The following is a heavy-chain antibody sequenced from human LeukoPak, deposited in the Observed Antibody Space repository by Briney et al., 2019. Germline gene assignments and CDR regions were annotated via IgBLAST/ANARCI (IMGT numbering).Heavy chain of an antibody. CDR3: TMAYYGRVNWFFT. Sequence: PGGSLRLSWAAYGHTLNTYWMHWVRHAPGKGLVWVSRVNSAGSGTTYADSVKGRFTISRDNAKNTLYLQMNSLRAEDTAVYYCTMAYYGRVNWFFTRGQRTLVTVSS. CDR2: VNSAGSGT. D-gene: IGHD4-17*01. J-gene: IGHJ5*02. CDR1: GHTLNTYW. V-gene: IGHV3-74*01.